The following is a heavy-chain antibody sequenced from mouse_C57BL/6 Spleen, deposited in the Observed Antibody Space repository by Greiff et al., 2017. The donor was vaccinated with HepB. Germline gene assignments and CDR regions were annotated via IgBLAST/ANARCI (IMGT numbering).Heavy chain of an antibody. CDR2: ILPGSGST. D-gene: IGHD1-1*01. V-gene: IGHV1-9*01. CDR1: GYTFTGYW. CDR3: ERSPYITTGVARFDY. J-gene: IGHJ2*01. Sequence: VQLQQSGAELMKPGASVKLSCKATGYTFTGYWIEWVKQRPGPGLEWIGEILPGSGSTNYNGKFKGKATFPADTSSNTANMQLSSLTTEDSAIYYCERSPYITTGVARFDYWGQGTTLTVSS.